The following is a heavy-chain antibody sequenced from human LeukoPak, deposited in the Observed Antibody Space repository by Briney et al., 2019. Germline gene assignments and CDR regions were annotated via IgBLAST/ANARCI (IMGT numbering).Heavy chain of an antibody. V-gene: IGHV1-3*01. Sequence: ASVKISCKASGYTFTSYAMHWVRQAPGQRLEWMGWINAGNGNTKYSQKFQGRVTITRDTSASTAYMELSSLRSDDTAVYYCGREPRYRPIDYXXXGTLVTVSS. D-gene: IGHD3-9*01. CDR2: INAGNGNT. CDR3: GREPRYRPIDY. J-gene: IGHJ4*01. CDR1: GYTFTSYA.